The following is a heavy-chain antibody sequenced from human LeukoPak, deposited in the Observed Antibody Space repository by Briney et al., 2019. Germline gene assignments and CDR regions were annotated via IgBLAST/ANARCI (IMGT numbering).Heavy chain of an antibody. CDR2: IYYSGST. V-gene: IGHV4-59*08. CDR1: GGSISSYY. Sequence: SETLSLTCTVSGGSISSYYWSWIRQPPGKGLEWIGYIYYSGSTNYNPSLKSRVTISADTSKNQFSLKLSSVTAADTAVYYCARQGGGFWYFDLWGRGTLVTVSS. CDR3: ARQGGGFWYFDL. J-gene: IGHJ2*01. D-gene: IGHD6-25*01.